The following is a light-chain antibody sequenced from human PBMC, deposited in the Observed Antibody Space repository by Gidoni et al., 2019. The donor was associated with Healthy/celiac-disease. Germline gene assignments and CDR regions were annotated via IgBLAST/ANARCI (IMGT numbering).Light chain of an antibody. V-gene: IGLV3-19*01. J-gene: IGLJ2*01. Sequence: SSELTHDPAVSVALGQTVRITCQGDSLRSYYASWYQQKPGQAPVLVLYGKNNRPTGIPDRFSGSSSENTASLTITGAQAEDEADYYCNSRDSSGNHLEVFGGGTKLSVL. CDR2: GKN. CDR3: NSRDSSGNHLEV. CDR1: SLRSYY.